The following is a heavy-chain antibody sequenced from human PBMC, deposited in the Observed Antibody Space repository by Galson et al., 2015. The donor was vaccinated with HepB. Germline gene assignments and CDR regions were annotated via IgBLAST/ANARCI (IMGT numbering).Heavy chain of an antibody. V-gene: IGHV3-30*18. CDR1: GLIFSEYY. CDR2: VSYDGSNK. D-gene: IGHD5-24*01. Sequence: SLRLSCAASGLIFSEYYMHWVRQAPGKGLEWVAVVSYDGSNKDYADSVKGRFTISRDNTKNTLFLQIKSMRGEDTAVYYWGQDKREISARRVSYYYYGMAVWGQGTAVSVSS. J-gene: IGHJ6*02. CDR3: GQDKREISARRVSYYYYGMAV.